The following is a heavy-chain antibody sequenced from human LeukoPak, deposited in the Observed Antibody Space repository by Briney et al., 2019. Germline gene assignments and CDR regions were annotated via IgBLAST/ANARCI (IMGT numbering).Heavy chain of an antibody. V-gene: IGHV3-23*01. CDR1: GFTFSSYG. CDR2: ISGSGSST. CDR3: ARGSLSGSYLPGS. Sequence: GGSLRLSCAASGFTFSSYGMSWVRQAPGKGLEWVSAISGSGSSTYYADSVKGRFTISRDNSKNTLYLQMNSLRAEDTAVYYCARGSLSGSYLPGSWGQGTLVTVSS. D-gene: IGHD3-10*01. J-gene: IGHJ4*02.